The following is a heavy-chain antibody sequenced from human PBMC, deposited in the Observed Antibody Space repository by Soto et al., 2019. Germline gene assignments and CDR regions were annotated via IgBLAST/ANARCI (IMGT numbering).Heavy chain of an antibody. CDR3: ARVGRGGWPNYFDY. J-gene: IGHJ4*02. D-gene: IGHD6-19*01. Sequence: QLGGSLRLSCAASGFTFSSYWMSWVRQAPGKGLEWVANIKQDGSEKYYVDSVKGRSTISRDNAKNSLYLQMNSLRAEDTAVYYCARVGRGGWPNYFDYWGQGTLVTVSS. CDR1: GFTFSSYW. CDR2: IKQDGSEK. V-gene: IGHV3-7*03.